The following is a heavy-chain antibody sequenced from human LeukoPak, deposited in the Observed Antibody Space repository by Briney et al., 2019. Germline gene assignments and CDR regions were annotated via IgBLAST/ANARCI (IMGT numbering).Heavy chain of an antibody. J-gene: IGHJ4*02. Sequence: ASVKVSCKASGYTFTSYGISWVRQAPGQGLEWMGWISAYNGNTNYAQKLQGRVTMTTDTSTSTAYMELRSLRSDDTAVYYCARRFDSSGYYPLGYWGQGTLVTVSS. CDR2: ISAYNGNT. CDR1: GYTFTSYG. CDR3: ARRFDSSGYYPLGY. D-gene: IGHD3-22*01. V-gene: IGHV1-18*01.